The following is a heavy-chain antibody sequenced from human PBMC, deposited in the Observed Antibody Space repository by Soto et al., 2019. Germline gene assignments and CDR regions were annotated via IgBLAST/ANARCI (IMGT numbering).Heavy chain of an antibody. CDR2: ISSSSSTI. V-gene: IGHV3-48*01. CDR1: GFTFSSYS. CDR3: SGGGFGHSGYDVVDY. D-gene: IGHD5-12*01. Sequence: GGSLRLSCAASGFTFSSYSMNWVRQAPGKGLEWVSYISSSSSTIYYADSVKGRFTISRDNAENSLYLQMNSLRAEDTAVYYCSGGGFGHSGYDVVDYWGQGTLVTVSS. J-gene: IGHJ4*02.